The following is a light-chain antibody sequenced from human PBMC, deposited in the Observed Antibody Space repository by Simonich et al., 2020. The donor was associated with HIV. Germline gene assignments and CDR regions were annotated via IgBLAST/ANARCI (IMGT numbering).Light chain of an antibody. V-gene: IGKV1-5*03. CDR3: QQYNSYST. CDR2: KAS. Sequence: DIQMTQSPSTLSASVGDRVNITCRAKQSISTWLAWNQQKPGKAPKLLIYKASSLESGVPSRFSGSGSGTEFTLTISSLQPDDFATYYCQQYNSYSTFGQGTKLEIK. J-gene: IGKJ2*01. CDR1: QSISTW.